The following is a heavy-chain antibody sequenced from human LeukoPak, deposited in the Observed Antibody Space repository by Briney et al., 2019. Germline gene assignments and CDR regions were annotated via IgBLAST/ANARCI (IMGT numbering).Heavy chain of an antibody. D-gene: IGHD3-22*01. CDR1: GFPFSGYA. J-gene: IGHJ4*02. Sequence: GGSLRLSCAASGFPFSGYAMHWVRQAPGKGLEWVALMSHDGSNKYYADSVKGRFTISRDNSKNTLYLQMDSLKTEDTAVYYCARHRGPSLHSSGYFDYWGQGTLVTVSS. V-gene: IGHV3-30-3*01. CDR2: MSHDGSNK. CDR3: ARHRGPSLHSSGYFDY.